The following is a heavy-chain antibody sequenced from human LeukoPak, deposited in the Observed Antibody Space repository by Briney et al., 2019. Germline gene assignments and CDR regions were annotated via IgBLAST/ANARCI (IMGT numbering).Heavy chain of an antibody. CDR2: ISGSGGST. Sequence: GGSLRLSCGASGFTFSSYAMSWVRQAPGKGLEWASGISGSGGSTYYADSVKGRFTISRDNAKNSLYLQMNSLRAEDTAVYYCAREVYYYDSSGYSNFDYWGQGTLVTVSS. V-gene: IGHV3-23*01. CDR3: AREVYYYDSSGYSNFDY. CDR1: GFTFSSYA. D-gene: IGHD3-22*01. J-gene: IGHJ4*02.